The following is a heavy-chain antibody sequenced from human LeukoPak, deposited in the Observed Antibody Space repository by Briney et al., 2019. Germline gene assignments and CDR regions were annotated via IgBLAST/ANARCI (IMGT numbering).Heavy chain of an antibody. D-gene: IGHD3-10*01. CDR3: AKDRVVRGVIDYYFDY. Sequence: GGSLRLSCVVSGFTFSSYAMSWVRQAPGKGLEWVSGISGSGGSTYYADSVKGRFTISRDNSKNTLYLQMNSLRAEDTAVYYCAKDRVVRGVIDYYFDYWGQGTLVTVSS. CDR2: ISGSGGST. CDR1: GFTFSSYA. V-gene: IGHV3-23*01. J-gene: IGHJ4*02.